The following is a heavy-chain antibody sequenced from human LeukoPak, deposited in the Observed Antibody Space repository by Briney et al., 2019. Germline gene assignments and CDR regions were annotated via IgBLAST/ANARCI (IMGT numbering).Heavy chain of an antibody. CDR2: IYTSGST. V-gene: IGHV4-4*07. J-gene: IGHJ5*02. Sequence: SETLSLTCTVSGGSLSSYYWSRLRQPAGKGLEWIGRIYTSGSTNYNPSLKSRVTMSVDTSKNQFSLKLSSVTAADTAVYYWARAKYYGSGSYYNNWFDPWGQGTLVTVSS. CDR1: GGSLSSYY. D-gene: IGHD3-10*01. CDR3: ARAKYYGSGSYYNNWFDP.